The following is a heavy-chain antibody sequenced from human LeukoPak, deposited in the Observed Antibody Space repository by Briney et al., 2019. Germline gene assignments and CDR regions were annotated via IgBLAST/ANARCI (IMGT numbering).Heavy chain of an antibody. CDR2: IIPIFGTA. V-gene: IGHV1-69*05. J-gene: IGHJ5*02. D-gene: IGHD4-17*01. CDR1: GGTFSSYA. CDR3: ASSQMTTWWFDP. Sequence: ASVKVSCKASGGTFSSYAISWVRQAPGQGLEWMGGIIPIFGTANYAQKFQGRVTITTDESTSTAYMELSSLRSEDTAVYYWASSQMTTWWFDPWGQGTLVTVSS.